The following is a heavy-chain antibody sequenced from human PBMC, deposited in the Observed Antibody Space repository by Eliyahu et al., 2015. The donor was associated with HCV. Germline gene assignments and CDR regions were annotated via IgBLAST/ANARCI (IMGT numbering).Heavy chain of an antibody. Sequence: QLQLQESGPGLVKPSETLSLTCTVSGGSISSSSYYWGWIRQPPGKGLEWIGSIYYSGRTYYHPSLKSRVTISVDTSKNQFSLKLSSVTAADTAVYYCARHVNVKQWLVRPTGDFDYWGQGTLVTVSS. CDR1: GGSISSSSYY. CDR3: ARHVNVKQWLVRPTGDFDY. J-gene: IGHJ4*02. CDR2: IYYSGRT. V-gene: IGHV4-39*01. D-gene: IGHD6-19*01.